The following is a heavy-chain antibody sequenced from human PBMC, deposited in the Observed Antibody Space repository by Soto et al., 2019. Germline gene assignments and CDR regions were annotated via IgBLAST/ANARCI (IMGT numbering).Heavy chain of an antibody. CDR1: GGSIRSGGYS. Sequence: SETLSLTCAVSGGSIRSGGYSLSWIRQPPGKGLEWIGYIYHSGSTYYNPSLKSRVTISVDTSKNQFSLKLSSVTAADTAVYYCARRYGSAFDIWGQGTMVTVSS. V-gene: IGHV4-30-2*02. J-gene: IGHJ3*02. CDR3: ARRYGSAFDI. CDR2: IYHSGST. D-gene: IGHD3-10*01.